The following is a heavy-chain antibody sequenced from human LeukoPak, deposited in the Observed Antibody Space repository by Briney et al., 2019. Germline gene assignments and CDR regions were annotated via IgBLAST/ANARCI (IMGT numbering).Heavy chain of an antibody. Sequence: PSGTLSLTCAVSGGSISSSNWWSWVRQPPGKGLEWIGEIYHSGSTNYNPSLKSRVTISVDKSKNQFSLKLSSVTAADTAVYYCARILYCSGGSCYSGKYYFDYWGQGTLVTVSS. V-gene: IGHV4-4*02. CDR1: GGSISSSNW. D-gene: IGHD2-15*01. J-gene: IGHJ4*02. CDR3: ARILYCSGGSCYSGKYYFDY. CDR2: IYHSGST.